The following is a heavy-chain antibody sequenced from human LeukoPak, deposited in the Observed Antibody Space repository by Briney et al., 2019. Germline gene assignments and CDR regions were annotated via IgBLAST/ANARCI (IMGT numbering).Heavy chain of an antibody. CDR2: INGSSSDT. CDR3: AKERPEEYYGSGSYFDY. J-gene: IGHJ4*02. Sequence: GGSLRLSCAASGFTFNNYQMNWVRQAPGKGLEWISYINGSSSDTKYADSVKGRFTISRDNSKNTVYLQMNSLRAEDTAVYYCAKERPEEYYGSGSYFDYWGQGTLVTVSS. CDR1: GFTFNNYQ. V-gene: IGHV3-48*01. D-gene: IGHD3-10*01.